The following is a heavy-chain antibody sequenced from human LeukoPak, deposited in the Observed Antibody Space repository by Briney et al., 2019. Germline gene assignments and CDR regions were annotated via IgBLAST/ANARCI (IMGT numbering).Heavy chain of an antibody. V-gene: IGHV4-34*01. J-gene: IGHJ6*02. Sequence: PSETLSLTCAVYGGSFNGYYWSWIRQPLGKGLEWIGEICHTGNTNYNPSLKSRVTISVDMSKTRFSLRLSSVTAADTAVYYCARGKGNGDYNYYYGMDVWGQGTTVAVSS. CDR1: GGSFNGYY. CDR3: ARGKGNGDYNYYYGMDV. CDR2: ICHTGNT. D-gene: IGHD4-17*01.